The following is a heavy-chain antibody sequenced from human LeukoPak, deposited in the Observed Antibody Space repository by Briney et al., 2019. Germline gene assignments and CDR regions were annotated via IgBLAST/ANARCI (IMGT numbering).Heavy chain of an antibody. J-gene: IGHJ4*02. CDR3: AKDGSAGYANSWSDY. V-gene: IGHV3-7*03. Sequence: GGSLRLSCTASGFTFSSFWMSWIRQAPGKGLEWVAHMKEDGSEEYYLDSVKGRFTISRDNAKNSLYLQMNSLRAEDTAFYYCAKDGSAGYANSWSDYWGQGTLVTVSS. D-gene: IGHD6-13*01. CDR2: MKEDGSEE. CDR1: GFTFSSFW.